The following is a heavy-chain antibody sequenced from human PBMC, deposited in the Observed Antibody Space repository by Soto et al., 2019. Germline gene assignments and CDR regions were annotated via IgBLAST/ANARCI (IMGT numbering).Heavy chain of an antibody. V-gene: IGHV3-23*01. D-gene: IGHD2-15*01. J-gene: IGHJ1*01. CDR3: AKLIVVVVAATPAEYFQH. Sequence: GGSLRLSCAASGFTFSSYAMSWVRQAPGEGLEWVSAISGSGGSTYYADSVKGRFTISRDNSKNTLYLQMNSLRAEDTAVYYCAKLIVVVVAATPAEYFQHWGQGTLVTVSS. CDR2: ISGSGGST. CDR1: GFTFSSYA.